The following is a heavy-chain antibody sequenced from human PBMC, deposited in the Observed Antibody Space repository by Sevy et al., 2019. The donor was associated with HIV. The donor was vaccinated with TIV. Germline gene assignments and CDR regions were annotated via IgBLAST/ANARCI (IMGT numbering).Heavy chain of an antibody. D-gene: IGHD2-15*01. V-gene: IGHV3-33*06. CDR3: AKGACSGGSCYWGGDYYYYYMDV. CDR2: IWCDGSNK. CDR1: GFTFSNYG. J-gene: IGHJ6*03. Sequence: GGSLRLSCAASGFTFSNYGMHWVRQAPGKGLEWVAVIWCDGSNKHYADSVKGRFTISRDNSKNTLYLQRNSLRAEDTAVYYCAKGACSGGSCYWGGDYYYYYMDVWGKGTTVTVSS.